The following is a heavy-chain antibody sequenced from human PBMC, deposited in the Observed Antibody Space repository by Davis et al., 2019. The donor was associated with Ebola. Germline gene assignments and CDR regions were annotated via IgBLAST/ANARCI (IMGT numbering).Heavy chain of an antibody. D-gene: IGHD2-15*01. Sequence: GESLKISCAASGFTFSGYGMHWVRQAPGKGLEWVAVIWYDGSNKYYADSVKGRFTISRDNSKNTLYLQMNSLRAEDTAVYYCAREGTCSGGSCSDTWFGYWGQGTLVTVSS. CDR3: AREGTCSGGSCSDTWFGY. V-gene: IGHV3-33*01. J-gene: IGHJ4*02. CDR1: GFTFSGYG. CDR2: IWYDGSNK.